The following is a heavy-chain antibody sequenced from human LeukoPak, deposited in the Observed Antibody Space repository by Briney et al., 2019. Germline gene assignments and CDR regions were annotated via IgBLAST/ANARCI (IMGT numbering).Heavy chain of an antibody. Sequence: SQTLSLTCTVSGGFISSGSYYWSWIRQPAGKGLKWIGRIYTSGSTNYNPSLKSRVTISVDTSKNQFSLKLSSVTAADTAVYYCARERDYVWGSYRYSPCFDYWGQGTLVTVSS. V-gene: IGHV4-61*02. J-gene: IGHJ4*02. CDR3: ARERDYVWGSYRYSPCFDY. CDR1: GGFISSGSYY. CDR2: IYTSGST. D-gene: IGHD3-16*02.